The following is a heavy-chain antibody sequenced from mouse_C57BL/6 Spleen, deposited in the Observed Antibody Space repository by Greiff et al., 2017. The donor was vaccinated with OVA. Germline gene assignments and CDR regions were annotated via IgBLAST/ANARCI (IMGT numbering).Heavy chain of an antibody. D-gene: IGHD2-2*01. CDR1: GFTFSDYG. Sequence: EVQLVESGGGLVKPGGSLKLSCAASGFTFSDYGMHWVRQAPEKGLEWVAYISSGSSTIYYADTVKGRFTISRDNAKNTLFLQMTSLRSEDTAMYYCAREVTRYFDVWGTGTTVTVSS. V-gene: IGHV5-17*01. CDR2: ISSGSSTI. J-gene: IGHJ1*03. CDR3: AREVTRYFDV.